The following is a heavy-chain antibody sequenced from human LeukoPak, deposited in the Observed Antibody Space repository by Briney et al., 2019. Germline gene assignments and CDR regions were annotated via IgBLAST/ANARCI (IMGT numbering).Heavy chain of an antibody. J-gene: IGHJ4*02. CDR3: ARGPPYNWNYGVNY. CDR1: GGSFSGYY. Sequence: SETLSLTCAVYGGSFSGYYWSWIRQPPGKGLEWIGEINHSGGTNYNPSLKSRVTISVDTSKNQFSLKLSSVAAADTAVYYCARGPPYNWNYGVNYWGQGTLVTVSS. V-gene: IGHV4-34*01. CDR2: INHSGGT. D-gene: IGHD1-7*01.